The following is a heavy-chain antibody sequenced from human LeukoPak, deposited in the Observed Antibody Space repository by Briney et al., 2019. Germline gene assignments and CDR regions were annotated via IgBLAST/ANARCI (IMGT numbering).Heavy chain of an antibody. V-gene: IGHV4-59*08. CDR3: ARHSSGWNGVDY. CDR2: IYYSGST. D-gene: IGHD6-19*01. Sequence: PSETLSLTCTVSGGSISSYYWSWIRQPPGKGLEWIGYIYYSGSTNYNPSLKSRVTISVDTSKNQFSLKLSSVTAADTAVYYCARHSSGWNGVDYWGQGTLVTVSS. J-gene: IGHJ4*02. CDR1: GGSISSYY.